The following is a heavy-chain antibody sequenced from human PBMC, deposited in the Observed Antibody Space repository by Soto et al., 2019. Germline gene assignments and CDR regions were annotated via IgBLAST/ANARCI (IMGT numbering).Heavy chain of an antibody. V-gene: IGHV1-3*01. Sequence: ASVKVSCKASGYTFTSYAMHWVRQAPGQRLEWMGWINAGNGNTKYSQKFQGRVTITRDTSASTAYMELSSLRSEDTAVYYCARSLVVVTAADYWGQETLVTVSS. J-gene: IGHJ4*02. CDR2: INAGNGNT. D-gene: IGHD2-21*02. CDR1: GYTFTSYA. CDR3: ARSLVVVTAADY.